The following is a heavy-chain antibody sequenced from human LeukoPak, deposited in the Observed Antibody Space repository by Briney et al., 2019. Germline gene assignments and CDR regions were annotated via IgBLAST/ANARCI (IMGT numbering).Heavy chain of an antibody. D-gene: IGHD6-6*01. V-gene: IGHV1-2*02. CDR3: ARDPPSSIAGRPIFDY. CDR2: INPNSGGT. CDR1: GYTLTGYY. Sequence: RASVKVSCKASGYTLTGYYMHWVRQAPGQGLEWMGWINPNSGGTNYAQKFQGRVTMTWDTSISTAYMELSRLTSDDTAVYYCARDPPSSIAGRPIFDYWGQGTLVTVSS. J-gene: IGHJ4*02.